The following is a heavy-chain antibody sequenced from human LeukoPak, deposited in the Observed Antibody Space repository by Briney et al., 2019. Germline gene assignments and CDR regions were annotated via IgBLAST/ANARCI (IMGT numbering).Heavy chain of an antibody. CDR1: GFTVSSNY. J-gene: IGHJ3*02. V-gene: IGHV3-66*01. Sequence: GGSLRLSCAASGFTVSSNYMSWVRQAPGKGLEWVSVIYSGGSTYYADSVKGKFTISRDNSKNTLYLQMNSLRAEDTAVYYCARVRGYDFWSGYFDAFDIWGQGTMVTVSS. D-gene: IGHD3-3*01. CDR2: IYSGGST. CDR3: ARVRGYDFWSGYFDAFDI.